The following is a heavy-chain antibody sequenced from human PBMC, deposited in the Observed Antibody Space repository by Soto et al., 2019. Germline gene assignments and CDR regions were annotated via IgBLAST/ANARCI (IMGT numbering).Heavy chain of an antibody. Sequence: QVQLVQSGAEVKKPGSSVKVSCKTSGGTFSTYSIVWVRQAPGEGLEWMGGIIPIFGTANYAQKFQDRVTITADKSTNTAFMDLSSPQSADTAMYYCASSSGNNYGVGTNYYFDYWGQGTLFTVSS. D-gene: IGHD1-26*01. V-gene: IGHV1-69*06. CDR2: IIPIFGTA. CDR3: ASSSGNNYGVGTNYYFDY. CDR1: GGTFSTYS. J-gene: IGHJ4*02.